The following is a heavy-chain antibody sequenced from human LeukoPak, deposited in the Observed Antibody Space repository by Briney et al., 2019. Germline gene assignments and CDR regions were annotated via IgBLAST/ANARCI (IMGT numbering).Heavy chain of an antibody. D-gene: IGHD2-2*01. CDR3: AGEYQLLFLPYYYYGMDV. CDR2: IYYSGST. V-gene: IGHV4-39*02. J-gene: IGHJ6*02. Sequence: PSETLSLTCTVSGGSISSSSYYWGWIRQPPGEGLEWIGSIYYSGSTYYNPSLKSRVTISVDTSKNQFSLKLSSVTAADTAVYYCAGEYQLLFLPYYYYGMDVWGQGTTVTVSS. CDR1: GGSISSSSYY.